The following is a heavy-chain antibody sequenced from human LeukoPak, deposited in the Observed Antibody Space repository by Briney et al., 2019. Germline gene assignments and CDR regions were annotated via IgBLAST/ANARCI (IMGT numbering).Heavy chain of an antibody. J-gene: IGHJ3*02. D-gene: IGHD2-2*02. CDR1: GLTFGSYA. Sequence: GGSLRLSCAAAGLTFGSYAMSLVRQAPGKGLEWVSAISGSGGSTYYADSVKGRFTISRDNSKNTLYLQMNSLRAEDTAVYYCANYCSSTSCYNAFDIWGQGTMVTVSS. CDR3: ANYCSSTSCYNAFDI. CDR2: ISGSGGST. V-gene: IGHV3-23*01.